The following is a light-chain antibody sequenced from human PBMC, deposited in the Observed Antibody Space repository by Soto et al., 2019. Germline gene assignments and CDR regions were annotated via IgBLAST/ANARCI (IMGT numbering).Light chain of an antibody. Sequence: EIVLTQSPVTLSLSPGERATLSCRASQSIASHLAWYQQKPGQAPRLLIHDASSRATGIPARFSDSGSGTDFTLTISSLEPEDFAVYYCQQRNNWPPSITFGPGTRLEIK. CDR3: QQRNNWPPSIT. CDR2: DAS. CDR1: QSIASH. J-gene: IGKJ5*01. V-gene: IGKV3-11*01.